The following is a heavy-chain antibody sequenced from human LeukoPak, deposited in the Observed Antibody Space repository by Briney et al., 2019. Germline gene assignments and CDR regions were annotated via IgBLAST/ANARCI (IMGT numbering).Heavy chain of an antibody. CDR3: ARLLGVFDSSGYQWSHDAFDI. Sequence: GESLKISCKGSGYSFTSYWIGWVRQMPGKGLEWMGIIYPGDSDTRYSPSFQGQVTISADKSISAAYLQWSSLKASDIAMYYCARLLGVFDSSGYQWSHDAFDIWGQGTMVTVSS. CDR2: IYPGDSDT. CDR1: GYSFTSYW. V-gene: IGHV5-51*01. J-gene: IGHJ3*02. D-gene: IGHD3-22*01.